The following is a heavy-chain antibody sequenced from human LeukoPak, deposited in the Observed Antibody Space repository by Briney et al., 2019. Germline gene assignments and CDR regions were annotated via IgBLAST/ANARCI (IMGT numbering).Heavy chain of an antibody. D-gene: IGHD3-10*01. CDR1: GYTFTSYG. Sequence: ASVTVSCKASGYTFTSYGISGVRQAPGQGLEWMGWISAYNGNTNYAQKLQGRVTMTTDTSTSTAYMELRSLRSDDTAVYYCARDMMVRGVIFVYYGMDGWGQGTTVTVSS. CDR2: ISAYNGNT. CDR3: ARDMMVRGVIFVYYGMDG. J-gene: IGHJ6*02. V-gene: IGHV1-18*01.